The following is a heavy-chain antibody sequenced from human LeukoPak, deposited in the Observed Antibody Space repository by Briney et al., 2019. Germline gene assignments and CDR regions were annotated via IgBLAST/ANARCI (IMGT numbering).Heavy chain of an antibody. CDR3: AKGFGIAVAGGATGYDFDY. J-gene: IGHJ4*02. CDR2: ISGSGGST. D-gene: IGHD6-19*01. CDR1: GFTFSSYA. Sequence: PPGGSLRLSCAASGFTFSSYAMSWVRQAPGKGLEWVSDISGSGGSTYYADSVKGRFTISRDNSKNTLYLQMNSLRAEDTAVYYCAKGFGIAVAGGATGYDFDYWGQGTLVTVSS. V-gene: IGHV3-23*01.